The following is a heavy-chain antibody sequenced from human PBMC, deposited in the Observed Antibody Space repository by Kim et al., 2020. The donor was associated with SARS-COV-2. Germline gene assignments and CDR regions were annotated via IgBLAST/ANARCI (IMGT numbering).Heavy chain of an antibody. CDR2: ISSSSSYI. Sequence: GGSLILSCAASGFTFSSYSMNWVRQAPGKGLEWVSSISSSSSYIYYADSVKGRFTISRDNAKNSLYLQMNSLRAEDTAVYYCATQYSSGLYYFDYWGQGTLVTVSS. D-gene: IGHD6-19*01. J-gene: IGHJ4*02. CDR1: GFTFSSYS. V-gene: IGHV3-21*01. CDR3: ATQYSSGLYYFDY.